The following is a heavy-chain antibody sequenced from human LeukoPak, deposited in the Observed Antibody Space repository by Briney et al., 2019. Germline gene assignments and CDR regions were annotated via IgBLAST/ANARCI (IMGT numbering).Heavy chain of an antibody. CDR2: IYYSGST. CDR3: ARSPYYYGSGSYFRP. CDR1: GGSISSYY. D-gene: IGHD3-10*01. Sequence: PSETLSLTCTVSGGSISSYYWSWIRQPPGKGLEWIGYIYYSGSTNYNPSPKSRVTISVDTSKNQFSLKLSSVTAADTAVYYCARSPYYYGSGSYFRPWGQGTPVTVSS. V-gene: IGHV4-59*01. J-gene: IGHJ4*02.